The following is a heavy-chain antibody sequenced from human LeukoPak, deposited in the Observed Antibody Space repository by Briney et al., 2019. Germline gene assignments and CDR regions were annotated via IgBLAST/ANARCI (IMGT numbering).Heavy chain of an antibody. V-gene: IGHV3-21*01. CDR3: ARDLGYYYDSSGYRDY. J-gene: IGHJ4*02. CDR1: GFTFSSYS. CDR2: ISSSSSYI. D-gene: IGHD3-22*01. Sequence: GGSLRLSCAASGFTFSSYSMNWVRQAPGKGLEWVSSISSSSSYIYYADSVKGRLTISRDNAKNSLYLQMNSLRAEDTAVYYCARDLGYYYDSSGYRDYWGQGTLVTVSS.